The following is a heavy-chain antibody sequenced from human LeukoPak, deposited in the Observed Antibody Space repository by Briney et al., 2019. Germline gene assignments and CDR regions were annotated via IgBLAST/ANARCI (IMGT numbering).Heavy chain of an antibody. CDR2: IHDSGRT. Sequence: SETLSLTCAVSGGSISRNTWWSWARQPPGKGLEWIAEIHDSGRTNYNPSLKSRVTISVDTSKNQFSLKLSSVTAADTAVYYCARLGDRKGMDVWGQGTTVTVSS. V-gene: IGHV4-4*02. J-gene: IGHJ6*02. D-gene: IGHD3-16*01. CDR3: ARLGDRKGMDV. CDR1: GGSISRNTW.